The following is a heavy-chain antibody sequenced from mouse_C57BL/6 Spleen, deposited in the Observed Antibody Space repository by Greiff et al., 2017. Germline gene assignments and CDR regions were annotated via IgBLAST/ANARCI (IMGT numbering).Heavy chain of an antibody. CDR1: GYAFTNYL. CDR2: INPGSGGT. D-gene: IGHD2-14*01. J-gene: IGHJ3*01. CDR3: ARSGTGD. V-gene: IGHV1-54*01. Sequence: VQLQQSGAELVRPGTSVKVSCKASGYAFTNYLIEWVKQRPGQGLEWIGVINPGSGGTNYNEKFKGKATLTADKSSSTAYMQLSSLTSEDSAVYFCARSGTGDGGQGTLVTVSA.